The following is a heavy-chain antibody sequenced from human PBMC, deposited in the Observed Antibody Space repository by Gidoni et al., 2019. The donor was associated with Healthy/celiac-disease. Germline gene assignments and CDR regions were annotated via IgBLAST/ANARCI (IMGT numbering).Heavy chain of an antibody. V-gene: IGHV4-39*07. CDR1: GGSISSSSDY. D-gene: IGHD3-22*01. Sequence: QLQLQESGPGLVKPSETLSLTCTVSGGSISSSSDYGGWIRQPPGKGLEWIGSIYYSGSTFYNPSLKSRVTISVDTSKNQFSLKLSSVTAADTAVYYCARAHDSTGYYYLFDYWGQGTPVTVSS. CDR3: ARAHDSTGYYYLFDY. J-gene: IGHJ4*02. CDR2: IYYSGST.